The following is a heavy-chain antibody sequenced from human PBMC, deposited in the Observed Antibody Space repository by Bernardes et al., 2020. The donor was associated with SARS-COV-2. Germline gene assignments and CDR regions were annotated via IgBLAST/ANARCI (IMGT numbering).Heavy chain of an antibody. V-gene: IGHV4-39*01. J-gene: IGHJ3*02. D-gene: IGHD2-15*01. CDR1: GGSISSSSYY. CDR2: IYYSGST. CDR3: ARSRLVVVVAAITDAFDI. Sequence: SETLSLTCTVSGGSISSSSYYWGWLRQPPGKGLEWIGSIYYSGSTYYNPSLKSRVTISVDTSKNQFSLKLSSVTAADTAVYYCARSRLVVVVAAITDAFDIWGQGTMVTVSS.